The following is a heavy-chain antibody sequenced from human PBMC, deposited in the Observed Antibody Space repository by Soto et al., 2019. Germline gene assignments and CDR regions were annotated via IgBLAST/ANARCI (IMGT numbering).Heavy chain of an antibody. V-gene: IGHV3-74*01. J-gene: IGHJ2*01. CDR2: INSDGSST. D-gene: IGHD6-13*01. CDR1: GFTLSSHW. CDR3: ARGAAGDL. Sequence: EVRLVESGGGLVQPGGSLRLSCAASGFTLSSHWMHWVRQGSGKGLVWVSRINSDGSSTSYADSVQGRFTISRDNAKNPLDLEMNRLRAEDMAVYYWARGAAGDLWGRGTLVTVSS.